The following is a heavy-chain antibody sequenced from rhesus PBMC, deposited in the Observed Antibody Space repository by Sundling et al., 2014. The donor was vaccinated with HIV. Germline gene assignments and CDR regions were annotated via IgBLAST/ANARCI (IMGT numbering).Heavy chain of an antibody. J-gene: IGHJ4*01. Sequence: QVQLVQSGAEVKKPGSSVKVSCKASGYTFTDYYMQWVRQAPGQGLEWMGRINPKTGGTDYAQKFQGRVTMARDTSTSTAYMELSSLRSEDTAVYYCATAASWPSSAFDSWGQGVLVTVSS. CDR2: INPKTGGT. CDR1: GYTFTDYY. V-gene: IGHV1-138*01. CDR3: ATAASWPSSAFDS. D-gene: IGHD1-1*01.